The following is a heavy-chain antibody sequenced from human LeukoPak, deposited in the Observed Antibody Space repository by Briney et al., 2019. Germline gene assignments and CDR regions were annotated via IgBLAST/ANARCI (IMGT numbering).Heavy chain of an antibody. D-gene: IGHD3-22*01. CDR1: GGTFSSYA. V-gene: IGHV1-69*01. Sequence: ASVKVSCKASGGTFSSYAISWVRQAPGQGLEWMGGILPIFGTANYAQKFQGRVTITADESTSTAYMELSSLRSEDTAVYYCAIYYYDSSGSRMIPFDYWGQGTLVTVSS. CDR2: ILPIFGTA. J-gene: IGHJ4*02. CDR3: AIYYYDSSGSRMIPFDY.